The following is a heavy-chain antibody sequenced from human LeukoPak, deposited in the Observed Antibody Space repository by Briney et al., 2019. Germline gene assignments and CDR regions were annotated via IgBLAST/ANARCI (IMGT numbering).Heavy chain of an antibody. J-gene: IGHJ4*02. CDR2: ISGSGGST. D-gene: IGHD4-17*01. CDR3: ATEYYGAYNY. CDR1: GFTFSSYA. V-gene: IGHV3-23*01. Sequence: PGGSLRLSCAASGFTFSSYAMSWVRQAPGKGLEWVSAISGSGGSTYYADSVKGRFTISRDNSKNTLYLQMNSLKTEDIAVYFCATEYYGAYNYWGQGTLVTVSS.